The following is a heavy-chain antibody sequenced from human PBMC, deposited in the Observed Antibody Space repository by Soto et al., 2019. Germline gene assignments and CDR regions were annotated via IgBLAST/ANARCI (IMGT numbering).Heavy chain of an antibody. CDR1: GFTFSSYA. D-gene: IGHD2-2*01. J-gene: IGHJ5*02. CDR3: AKAPAAMYGVRSWFDP. V-gene: IGHV3-23*01. Sequence: GGSLRLSCAASGFTFSSYAMNWVRQAPGKGLEWVSAISGSGGSTFYADSVKGRFTISRDNSKNTLYMQMNSLRAEDTAVYYCAKAPAAMYGVRSWFDPWGQGTLVTV. CDR2: ISGSGGST.